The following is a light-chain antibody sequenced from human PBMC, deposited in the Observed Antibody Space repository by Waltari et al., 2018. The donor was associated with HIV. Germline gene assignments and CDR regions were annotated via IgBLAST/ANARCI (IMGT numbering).Light chain of an antibody. CDR2: RDS. V-gene: IGLV3-9*01. Sequence: SYGLTQPLSVSVALGQTATITCGGNNIGSKNVHWYQQKPGQAPLLIIYRDSNLPSGIPERFSGSNSGNTATLTISTAQAGDEADYYCQVWDSSTASVFGTGTTVTVL. CDR1: NIGSKN. J-gene: IGLJ1*01. CDR3: QVWDSSTASV.